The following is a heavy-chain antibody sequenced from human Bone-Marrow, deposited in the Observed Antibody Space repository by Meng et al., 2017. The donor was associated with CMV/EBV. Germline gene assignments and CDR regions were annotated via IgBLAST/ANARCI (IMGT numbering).Heavy chain of an antibody. Sequence: GESLKISCAASGFTFSSYSMNWVRQAPGKGLEWVSSISGSSSYIYYADSVKGRFTISRDNAKNSLYLQMNSLRAEDTAVYYCARDFGPLRDWGQGTLVTVSS. CDR1: GFTFSSYS. CDR3: ARDFGPLRD. V-gene: IGHV3-21*01. J-gene: IGHJ4*02. D-gene: IGHD3-10*01. CDR2: ISGSSSYI.